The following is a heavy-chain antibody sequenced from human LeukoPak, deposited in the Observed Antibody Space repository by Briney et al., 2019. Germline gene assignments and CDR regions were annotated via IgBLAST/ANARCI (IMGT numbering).Heavy chain of an antibody. V-gene: IGHV1-69*05. J-gene: IGHJ4*02. D-gene: IGHD3-22*01. CDR1: GGTFSSYA. CDR2: IIPIFGTA. CDR3: ARERGGNYYDSSGYYYVPLAFNY. Sequence: SVKVSCKASGGTFSSYAISWVRQAPGQGLEWMGGIIPIFGTANYAQKFQGRVTITTDESTSTAYMELSSLRSEDTAVYYCARERGGNYYDSSGYYYVPLAFNYLGQGTLVTVSS.